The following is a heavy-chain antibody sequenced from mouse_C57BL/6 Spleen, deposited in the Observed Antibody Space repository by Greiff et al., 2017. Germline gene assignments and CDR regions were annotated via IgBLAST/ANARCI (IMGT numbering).Heavy chain of an antibody. D-gene: IGHD1-1*01. J-gene: IGHJ1*03. CDR2: IDPETGGT. CDR3: TRWMWDYGSRTWYFDV. CDR1: GYTFTDYE. V-gene: IGHV1-15*01. Sequence: VQLQQSGAELVRPGASVTLSCKASGYTFTDYEMHWVKQTPVHGLEWIGAIDPETGGTAYTQKFKGKAILTADKSSSTAYMERRSLTSEDSAVYYWTRWMWDYGSRTWYFDVGGTGTTVTVSS.